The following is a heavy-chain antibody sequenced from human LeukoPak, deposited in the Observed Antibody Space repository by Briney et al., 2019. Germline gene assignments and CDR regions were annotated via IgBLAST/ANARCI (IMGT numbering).Heavy chain of an antibody. CDR1: GGSISSSSYY. V-gene: IGHV4-61*05. D-gene: IGHD3-10*01. CDR3: ARSELLWFGGVNSGFDY. J-gene: IGHJ4*02. CDR2: VYYSGST. Sequence: SETLSLTCTVSGGSISSSSYYWGWIRQPPGKGLEWIGYVYYSGSTNYNPSLKSRVTISIDTSRTQFSLKLSSVTAADTAVYYCARSELLWFGGVNSGFDYWGRGTLVTASS.